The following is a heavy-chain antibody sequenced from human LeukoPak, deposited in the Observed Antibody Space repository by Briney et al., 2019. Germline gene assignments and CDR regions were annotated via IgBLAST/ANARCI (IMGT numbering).Heavy chain of an antibody. CDR3: ARTTSLRSGYAH. CDR2: IYPSDSDT. D-gene: IGHD5-12*01. CDR1: GYSFTSYW. Sequence: GEALKISCQGSGYSFTSYWIGWVRQMPGKGLEWMGIIYPSDSDTRYSPSFQSEVTISADKSITSSHLQWSSLTASDSAMYYCARTTSLRSGYAHWGQGTLVTVSS. V-gene: IGHV5-51*01. J-gene: IGHJ4*02.